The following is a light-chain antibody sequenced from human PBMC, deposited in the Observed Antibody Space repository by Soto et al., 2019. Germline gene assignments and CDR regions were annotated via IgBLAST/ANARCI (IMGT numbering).Light chain of an antibody. CDR2: GAS. J-gene: IGKJ3*01. Sequence: DIQMTQSPSSLSASVGDRVTITCRASQSINKYINWYQQKPGKAPNLLINGASSLQSGVPSRFSGSGTGTDFTLTISNLQPEDFATYYSQQTYGTPFPFGPGTKVDIK. CDR3: QQTYGTPFP. CDR1: QSINKY. V-gene: IGKV1-39*01.